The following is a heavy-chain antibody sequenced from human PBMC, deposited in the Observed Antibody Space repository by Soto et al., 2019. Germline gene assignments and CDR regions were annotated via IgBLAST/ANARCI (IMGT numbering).Heavy chain of an antibody. CDR1: GFTFSSYA. Sequence: GGSLRLSCAASGFTFSSYAMSWVRQAPGKGLEWVSAISGSGGSTYYADSVKGRFTISRDNSKNTLYLQMNSLRAEDTAVYYCAKGNLIWLSKNPYAFDIWGQGTMVTVSS. D-gene: IGHD3-16*02. J-gene: IGHJ3*02. V-gene: IGHV3-23*01. CDR3: AKGNLIWLSKNPYAFDI. CDR2: ISGSGGST.